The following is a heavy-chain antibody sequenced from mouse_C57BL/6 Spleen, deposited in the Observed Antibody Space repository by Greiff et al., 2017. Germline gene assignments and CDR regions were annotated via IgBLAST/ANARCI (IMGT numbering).Heavy chain of an antibody. CDR1: GFTFSDYY. Sequence: EVQLQESEGGLVQPGSSMKLSCTASGFTFSDYYMAWVRQVPEKGLEWVANINYDGSSTYYLDSLKSRFIISRDNAKNILYLQMSSLKSEDTATYYCARDEGSNWYFDVWGTGTTVTVSS. J-gene: IGHJ1*03. D-gene: IGHD1-1*01. CDR3: ARDEGSNWYFDV. CDR2: INYDGSST. V-gene: IGHV5-16*01.